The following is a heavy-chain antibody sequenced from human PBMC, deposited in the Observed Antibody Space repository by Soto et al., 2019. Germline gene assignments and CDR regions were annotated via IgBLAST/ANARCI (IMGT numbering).Heavy chain of an antibody. J-gene: IGHJ5*02. CDR2: IIPIFGTA. Sequence: ASVKVSCKASGGTFSSYAISWVRQAPGQGLEWMGGIIPIFGTANYAQKFQGRVTITVDESTSTAYMELSSLRSEDTAVYYCARLGSWGSSWYGNWFDPWGPGTLVTVSS. D-gene: IGHD6-13*01. CDR3: ARLGSWGSSWYGNWFDP. V-gene: IGHV1-69*13. CDR1: GGTFSSYA.